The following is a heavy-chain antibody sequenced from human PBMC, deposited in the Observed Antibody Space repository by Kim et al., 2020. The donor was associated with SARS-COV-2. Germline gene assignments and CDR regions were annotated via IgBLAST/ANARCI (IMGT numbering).Heavy chain of an antibody. CDR3: ARDHRVWGSYWYFGL. J-gene: IGHJ2*01. V-gene: IGHV3-53*01. CDR1: GFTVSSNY. D-gene: IGHD3-16*01. Sequence: GGSLRLSCAASGFTVSSNYMSWVRQAPGKGLEWVSVIYSGGSTYYADSVKGRFTISRDNSKNTLYLQMNSLRAEDTAVYYCARDHRVWGSYWYFGLWGRGTLVTVSS. CDR2: IYSGGST.